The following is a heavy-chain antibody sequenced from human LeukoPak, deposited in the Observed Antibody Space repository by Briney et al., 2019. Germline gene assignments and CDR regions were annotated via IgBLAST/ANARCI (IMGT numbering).Heavy chain of an antibody. V-gene: IGHV3-53*04. CDR3: ARGISSSWLYFYFDY. D-gene: IGHD6-13*01. CDR2: IYSGGST. J-gene: IGHJ4*02. CDR1: GFTVSSNY. Sequence: GGSLRLSCAASGFTVSSNYMSWVRQAPGKGLEWVSVIYSGGSTYYADSVKGRFTISRHNSKNTLYLQMNSLRAEDTAVYYCARGISSSWLYFYFDYWGQGTLVTVSS.